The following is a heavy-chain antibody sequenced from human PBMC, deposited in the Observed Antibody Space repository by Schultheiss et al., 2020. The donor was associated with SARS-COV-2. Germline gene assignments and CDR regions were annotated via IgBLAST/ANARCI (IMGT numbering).Heavy chain of an antibody. CDR3: ARKGDGDYGYYYGMDV. V-gene: IGHV4-38-2*01. CDR1: GYSISSGYY. D-gene: IGHD4-17*01. J-gene: IGHJ6*02. CDR2: IYHSGST. Sequence: SETLSLTCAVSGYSISSGYYWGWIRQPPGKGLEWIGSIYHSGSTYYNPSLKSRVTIPVDTSKNQFSLKLSSVTAADTAVYYCARKGDGDYGYYYGMDVWGQGTTVTVSS.